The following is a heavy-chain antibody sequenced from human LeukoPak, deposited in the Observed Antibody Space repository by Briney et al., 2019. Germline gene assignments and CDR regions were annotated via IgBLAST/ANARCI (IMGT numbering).Heavy chain of an antibody. V-gene: IGHV4-61*02. D-gene: IGHD2-2*01. J-gene: IGHJ5*02. Sequence: SETLSLTCTVSGGSISSGSYYWRWLRQPAGKGLEWIGRIYTSGSTNYNPSLKTRVTISVDTSKNQFSLKLSSVTAADTAVYYCARAIVVVPAAMNWFDPWGQGTLVTVSS. CDR1: GGSISSGSYY. CDR2: IYTSGST. CDR3: ARAIVVVPAAMNWFDP.